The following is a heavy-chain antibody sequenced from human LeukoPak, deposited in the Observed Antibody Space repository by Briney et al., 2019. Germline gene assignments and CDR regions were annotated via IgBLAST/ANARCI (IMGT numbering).Heavy chain of an antibody. D-gene: IGHD3-10*01. Sequence: SETLSLTCTVSGGSVSSGSDYWSWIRQPPGKGLEWIGHISYSGSTNYNPSLKSRVTIPLDTSKNQLSLKLSSVTTADTAVYYCARGQAALWFGELWGQGTLVTVSP. CDR1: GGSVSSGSDY. J-gene: IGHJ4*02. V-gene: IGHV4-61*01. CDR2: ISYSGST. CDR3: ARGQAALWFGEL.